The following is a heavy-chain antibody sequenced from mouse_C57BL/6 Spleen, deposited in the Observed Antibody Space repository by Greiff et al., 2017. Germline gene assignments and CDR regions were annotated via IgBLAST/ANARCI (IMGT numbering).Heavy chain of an antibody. V-gene: IGHV1-26*01. CDR3: AREGVYYGNQAWFAY. CDR1: GYTFTDYY. J-gene: IGHJ3*01. CDR2: INPNNGGT. Sequence: EVQLQQSGPELVKPGASVKISCKASGYTFTDYYMNWVKQSHGKSLEWIGDINPNNGGTSYNQKFKGKATLTVDKSSSTAYMELRSLTSEDSAVYYCAREGVYYGNQAWFAYWGQGTLVTVSA. D-gene: IGHD2-1*01.